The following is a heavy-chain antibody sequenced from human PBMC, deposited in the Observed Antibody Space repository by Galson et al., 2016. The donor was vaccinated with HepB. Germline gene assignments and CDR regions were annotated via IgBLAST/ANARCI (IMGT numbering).Heavy chain of an antibody. CDR1: GDSISNYY. V-gene: IGHV4-59*01. D-gene: IGHD3-10*01. CDR2: IYYNGST. CDR3: ARDLGRVWFGELGYYYYGMDV. Sequence: LSLTCTVSGDSISNYYWSWIRQPPGKGLEWIGYIYYNGSTNYNPSLKSRVTISVDTSKNQFSLKLSSVTAADTAVYYCARDLGRVWFGELGYYYYGMDVWGQGTTVTVSS. J-gene: IGHJ6*02.